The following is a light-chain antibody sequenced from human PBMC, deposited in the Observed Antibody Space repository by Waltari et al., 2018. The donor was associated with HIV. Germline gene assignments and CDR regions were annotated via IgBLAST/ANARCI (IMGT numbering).Light chain of an antibody. CDR1: SSDLGAYNY. Sequence: QSALTQPPSASGSPGQPVTISCTGTSSDLGAYNYVSWYQQHPDKAPKLMIYDVSKRPSGVPDRFSGSKAGNTASLTVAGLQTEDEADYYCSSYAGSNNPYVFGTGTKVTVL. CDR3: SSYAGSNNPYV. CDR2: DVS. V-gene: IGLV2-8*01. J-gene: IGLJ1*01.